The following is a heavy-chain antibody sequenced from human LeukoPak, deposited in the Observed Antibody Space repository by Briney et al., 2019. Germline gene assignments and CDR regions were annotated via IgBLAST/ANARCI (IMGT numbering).Heavy chain of an antibody. CDR1: GHTLSELT. CDR2: FDPENDER. CDR3: ATEMTSVVPDY. V-gene: IGHV1-24*01. D-gene: IGHD4-11*01. Sequence: ASVNVSCKVSGHTLSELTMHWVRQAPGKGLEWMGGFDPENDERIYARKFRGRLTMTEDTSTDTAYMELSSLRSEDTAVYFCATEMTSVVPDYWGQGTLVTVSS. J-gene: IGHJ4*02.